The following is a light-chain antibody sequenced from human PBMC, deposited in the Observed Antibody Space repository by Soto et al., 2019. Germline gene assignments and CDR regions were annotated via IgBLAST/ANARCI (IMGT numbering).Light chain of an antibody. CDR1: QSVSSY. V-gene: IGKV3-11*01. Sequence: EIVLTQSPATLSLSPGERATLSCRASQSVSSYLAWYQQKPGQAPRLLIYDASNRATGIPARFSGSGSGTAFTLTISGLEPEDFAVYYCQQRSNWPPYTFGQGTKLEIK. CDR3: QQRSNWPPYT. J-gene: IGKJ2*01. CDR2: DAS.